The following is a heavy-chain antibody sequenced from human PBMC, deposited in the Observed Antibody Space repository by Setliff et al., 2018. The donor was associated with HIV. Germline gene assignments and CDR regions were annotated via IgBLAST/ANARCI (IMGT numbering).Heavy chain of an antibody. J-gene: IGHJ5*02. CDR3: ARQGYDILTGYKFDP. CDR1: GGSISSSSYY. Sequence: PSETLSLTCTVSGGSISSSSYYWGWIRQPPGKGLEWIGNIYYSGSTHYSPSLKSRVTISVDTSKNQFSLKLSSVTAADTAVYYCARQGYDILTGYKFDPWGQGTLVTVSS. CDR2: IYYSGST. D-gene: IGHD3-9*01. V-gene: IGHV4-39*01.